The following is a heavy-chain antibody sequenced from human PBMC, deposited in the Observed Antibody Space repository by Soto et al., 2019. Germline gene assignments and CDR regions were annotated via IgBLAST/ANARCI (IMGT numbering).Heavy chain of an antibody. CDR2: IYYSGST. D-gene: IGHD6-6*01. V-gene: IGHV4-30-4*01. CDR3: ARERSSSSDYYFDY. CDR1: GGSIRSGDYY. Sequence: SETLSLTCTVSGGSIRSGDYYWSWIRQPPGKGLEWIGYIYYSGSTYYNPSLKSRVTISVDTSKNQFSLKLSSVTAADTAVYYCARERSSSSDYYFDYWGQGTLVTVSS. J-gene: IGHJ4*02.